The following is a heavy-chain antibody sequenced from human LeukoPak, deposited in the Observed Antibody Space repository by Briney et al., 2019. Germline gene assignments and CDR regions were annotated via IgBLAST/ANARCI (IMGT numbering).Heavy chain of an antibody. CDR2: INWSGVST. V-gene: IGHV3-43D*03. CDR3: AKDSDSSGFFEPPDF. J-gene: IGHJ4*02. CDR1: GFTFNDYA. D-gene: IGHD3-22*01. Sequence: GGSLRLSCAASGFTFNDYAMHWVRQVPGKGLEWVSLINWSGVSTYYADSVKGRFTISRDINKDSLFLQMSSLRPEDTALYYCAKDSDSSGFFEPPDFWGQGTLVTVSS.